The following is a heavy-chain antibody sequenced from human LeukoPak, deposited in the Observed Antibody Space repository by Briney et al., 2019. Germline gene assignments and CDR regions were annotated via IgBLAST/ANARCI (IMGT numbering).Heavy chain of an antibody. D-gene: IGHD3-22*01. Sequence: HPGGSLRLSCAASGFTFSSYGMHWVRQAPGKGLEWVAVIWYDGSNKYYADSVKGRFTISRDNSKNTLYLQMNSLRAEDTAVYYCAKDARLETPITMIVVVIPYYYGMDVWGQGTTVTVSS. CDR1: GFTFSSYG. CDR2: IWYDGSNK. CDR3: AKDARLETPITMIVVVIPYYYGMDV. V-gene: IGHV3-33*06. J-gene: IGHJ6*02.